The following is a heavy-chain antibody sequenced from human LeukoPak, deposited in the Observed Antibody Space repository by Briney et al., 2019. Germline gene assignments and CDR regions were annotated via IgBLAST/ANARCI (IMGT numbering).Heavy chain of an antibody. D-gene: IGHD3-22*01. CDR2: ISGSGGGT. V-gene: IGHV3-23*01. Sequence: GGFLSLSCAVSGITLSNYGMSWVRQAPGKGMEWVAGISGSGGGTNYADSVKGRFTISRDNPKNTLHLQMNSLRAEDTAVYFCAKRGVVIRVILVGFHKEAYYFDSWGQGALVTVSS. CDR1: GITLSNYG. CDR3: AKRGVVIRVILVGFHKEAYYFDS. J-gene: IGHJ4*02.